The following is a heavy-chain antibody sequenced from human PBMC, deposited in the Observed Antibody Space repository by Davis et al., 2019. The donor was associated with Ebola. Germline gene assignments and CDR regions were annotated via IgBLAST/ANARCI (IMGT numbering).Heavy chain of an antibody. CDR3: AKGGTIYYYYGMDV. CDR1: GFTFNSYA. CDR2: ISGSGSST. Sequence: GGSLRLSCAASGFTFNSYAMSWVRPAPGKVLEWVSAISGSGSSTYYADSVKGRFTISRDNSKNTLYLQMNSLRADDTAVYYCAKGGTIYYYYGMDVWGQGTTVTVSS. D-gene: IGHD1-14*01. V-gene: IGHV3-23*01. J-gene: IGHJ6*02.